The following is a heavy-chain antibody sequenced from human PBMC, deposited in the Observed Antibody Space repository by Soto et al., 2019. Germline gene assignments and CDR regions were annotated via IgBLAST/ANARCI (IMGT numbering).Heavy chain of an antibody. Sequence: GGSLRLSCTTSEFTFGDYTMSWFRQAPGKGLEWVGFIRNKTYGGTTEYAASVKGRFTISRDDSKNIAYLQLNSLKTEDTAVYYCARAVAGTFSPYYFDCWGQGALVTVSS. D-gene: IGHD6-19*01. CDR2: IRNKTYGGTT. V-gene: IGHV3-49*03. CDR1: EFTFGDYT. CDR3: ARAVAGTFSPYYFDC. J-gene: IGHJ4*02.